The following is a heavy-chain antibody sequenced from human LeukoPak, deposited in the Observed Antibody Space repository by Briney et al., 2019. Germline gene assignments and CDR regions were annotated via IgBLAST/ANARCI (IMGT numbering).Heavy chain of an antibody. CDR3: ARAYSSSWYSGYFQH. Sequence: PGRSLRLSCAASGFTFSSYAMHWVRQAPGKGLEWVAAISYDGSNKYYADSVKGRFTISRDNSKNTLYLQMNSLRAEDTAVYYCARAYSSSWYSGYFQHWGQGTLVTVSS. CDR1: GFTFSSYA. V-gene: IGHV3-30*04. CDR2: ISYDGSNK. D-gene: IGHD6-13*01. J-gene: IGHJ1*01.